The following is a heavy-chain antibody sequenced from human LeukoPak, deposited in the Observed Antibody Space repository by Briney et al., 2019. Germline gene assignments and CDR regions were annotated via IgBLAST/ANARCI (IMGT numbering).Heavy chain of an antibody. Sequence: GGSLRLSCAASGFTFSSYWMHWVRQAPGKGLVWVSRINSDGSSTSYADSVKGRFTISRDNAKNTLYLQMNSLKTEDTAVYYCTTHLRGSYYTPFDYWGQGTLVTVSS. CDR3: TTHLRGSYYTPFDY. J-gene: IGHJ4*02. D-gene: IGHD3-10*01. V-gene: IGHV3-74*01. CDR1: GFTFSSYW. CDR2: INSDGSST.